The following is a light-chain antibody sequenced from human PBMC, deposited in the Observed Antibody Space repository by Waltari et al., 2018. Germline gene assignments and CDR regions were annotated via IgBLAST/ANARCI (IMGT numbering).Light chain of an antibody. CDR2: KAY. Sequence: DIQMTQSPSTLSASVGDTITITCRASQSISNYLAWYQQKPGKPPKLLIYKAYSSVSGVPSRVSGSGAVTEFTLTISSLQPDDFATYYCQQYNTYSSLGQGTKLEIK. CDR1: QSISNY. CDR3: QQYNTYSS. J-gene: IGKJ2*03. V-gene: IGKV1-5*03.